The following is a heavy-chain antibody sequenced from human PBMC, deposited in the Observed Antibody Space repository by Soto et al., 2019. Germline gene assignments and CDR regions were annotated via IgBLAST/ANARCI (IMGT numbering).Heavy chain of an antibody. CDR1: GGSFSGYY. Sequence: PSETLSLTCAVYGGSFSGYYWSWIRQPPGKGLEWIGEINHSGSTNYNPSLKSRVTISVDTSKNQFSLKLSSVTAADTAVYYCARPQRVVVPAAMPGDWFDPWGQGTLVT. CDR2: INHSGST. D-gene: IGHD2-2*01. CDR3: ARPQRVVVPAAMPGDWFDP. V-gene: IGHV4-34*01. J-gene: IGHJ5*02.